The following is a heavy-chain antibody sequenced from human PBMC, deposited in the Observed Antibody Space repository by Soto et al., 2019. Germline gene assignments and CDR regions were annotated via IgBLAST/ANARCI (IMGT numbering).Heavy chain of an antibody. D-gene: IGHD6-13*01. CDR3: ARQQDPPGFYYYYYMDV. CDR1: GYTFTIYG. Sequence: ASVKVSCKASGYTFTIYGISWVRQAPGQVLEWMGWISAYNGNTNYAQKLQGRVTMTTDTSTSTAYMELRSLRSDDTAVYYCARQQDPPGFYYYYYMDVWGKGTTVTVSS. V-gene: IGHV1-18*01. CDR2: ISAYNGNT. J-gene: IGHJ6*03.